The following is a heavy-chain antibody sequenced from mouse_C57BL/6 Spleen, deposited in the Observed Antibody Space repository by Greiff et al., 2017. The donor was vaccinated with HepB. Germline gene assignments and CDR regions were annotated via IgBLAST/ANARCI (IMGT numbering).Heavy chain of an antibody. J-gene: IGHJ1*03. D-gene: IGHD1-1*01. CDR1: EYEFPSHD. CDR3: ARHGGYGSPYWYFDV. CDR2: INSDGGST. V-gene: IGHV5-2*01. Sequence: EVKVVESGGGLVQPGESLKLSCESNEYEFPSHDMSWVRKTPEKRLELVAAINSDGGSTYYPDTMERRFIISRDNTKKTLYLQMSSLRSEDTALYYCARHGGYGSPYWYFDVWGTGTTVTVSS.